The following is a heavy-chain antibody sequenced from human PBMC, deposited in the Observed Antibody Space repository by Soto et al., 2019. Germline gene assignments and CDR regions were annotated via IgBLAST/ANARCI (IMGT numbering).Heavy chain of an antibody. Sequence: SETLSLTCTVSGGSITTGGYYWSWIRQLPGKGLEWIGHRYYSESTYYNPSLKSRVSISLDTSKNQFSLKPSFVTAADAAMYYCARNKCSGGSCYSWSLDYWGQGTPVTVYS. V-gene: IGHV4-31*03. J-gene: IGHJ4*02. CDR3: ARNKCSGGSCYSWSLDY. CDR1: GGSITTGGYY. CDR2: RYYSEST. D-gene: IGHD2-15*01.